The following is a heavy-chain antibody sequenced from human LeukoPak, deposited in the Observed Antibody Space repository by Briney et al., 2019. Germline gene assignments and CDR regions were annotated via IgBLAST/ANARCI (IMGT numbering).Heavy chain of an antibody. CDR2: IIWDSRNT. CDR1: GFNFDSYT. D-gene: IGHD6-19*01. Sequence: GGSLRPSCTASGFNFDSYTMHWVRQPPGKGLGWVSLIIWDSRNTYYSDSVKGRFIISRDSDKNSLYLQINSLTIEHTALYYCTRGHSGGWTDILFELWGHESLVTVS. J-gene: IGHJ4*01. CDR3: TRGHSGGWTDILFEL. V-gene: IGHV3-43*01.